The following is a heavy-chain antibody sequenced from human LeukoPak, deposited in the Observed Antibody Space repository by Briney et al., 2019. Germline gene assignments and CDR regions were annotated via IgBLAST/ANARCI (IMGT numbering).Heavy chain of an antibody. CDR3: ARSEGGSENY. V-gene: IGHV3-21*01. CDR1: GFIFNSYG. Sequence: NAGGSLRLSCEASGFIFNSYGMNWVRQAPGRGLEWVSSISSTGSYIFYADSVKGRFTISRDAAKSSVYLQMNTLRAEDTGIYYCARSEGGSENYWGQGILVAVSS. D-gene: IGHD1-26*01. J-gene: IGHJ4*02. CDR2: ISSTGSYI.